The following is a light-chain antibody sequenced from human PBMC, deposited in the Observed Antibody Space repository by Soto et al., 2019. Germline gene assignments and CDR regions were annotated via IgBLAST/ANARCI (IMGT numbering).Light chain of an antibody. Sequence: DIVMTQSPATLSVSPGERATLSCRASQSVSSNLAWYQQKPGQAPRLLIYGASRRATGLPDRFSGSGSGTDFTLTISRLEPEDFAVYYCQQYGSSNTFGQGTKLEIK. J-gene: IGKJ2*01. V-gene: IGKV3-20*01. CDR2: GAS. CDR3: QQYGSSNT. CDR1: QSVSSN.